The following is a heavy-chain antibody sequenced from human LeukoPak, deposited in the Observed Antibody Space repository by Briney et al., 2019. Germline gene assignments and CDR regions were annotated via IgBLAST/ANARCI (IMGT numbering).Heavy chain of an antibody. D-gene: IGHD2-8*02. J-gene: IGHJ4*02. V-gene: IGHV3-23*01. CDR3: ATYRQVLLPFES. CDR1: GFTFSNAW. Sequence: GGSLRLSCAASGFTFSNAWMSWVRQAPGKGLEWVSSIFPSGGEIHYADSVRGRFTISRDNSKSTLSLQMNSLRAEDTAIYYCATYRQVLLPFESWGQGTLVTVSS. CDR2: IFPSGGEI.